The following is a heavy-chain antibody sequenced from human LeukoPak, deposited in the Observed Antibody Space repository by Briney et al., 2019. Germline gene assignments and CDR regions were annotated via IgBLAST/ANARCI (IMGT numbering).Heavy chain of an antibody. Sequence: KPSETLSLTCAVYGGSFSGYYWSWIRQPPGKGLEWIGEINHSGSTNYNPSLKSRVTISVDTSKNQFSLKLSSVTAADTAVYYCASEPDFWSGYRDYWGQGTLVTVSS. V-gene: IGHV4-34*01. CDR2: INHSGST. CDR1: GGSFSGYY. J-gene: IGHJ4*02. CDR3: ASEPDFWSGYRDY. D-gene: IGHD3-3*01.